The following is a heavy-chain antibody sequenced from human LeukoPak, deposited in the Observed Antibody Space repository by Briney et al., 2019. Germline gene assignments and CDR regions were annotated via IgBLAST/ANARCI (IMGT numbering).Heavy chain of an antibody. V-gene: IGHV3-9*01. D-gene: IGHD3-22*01. CDR1: GFTFDDYA. Sequence: GRSLRLSCAASGFTFDDYAMHWVRQAPGKGLEWVSGISWNSGSIGYADSVKGRFTISRDNAKNSLYLQMNSLRAEDTALYYCEKGASGYYSGYWFAPGGQGTLVTVSS. CDR3: EKGASGYYSGYWFAP. CDR2: ISWNSGSI. J-gene: IGHJ5*02.